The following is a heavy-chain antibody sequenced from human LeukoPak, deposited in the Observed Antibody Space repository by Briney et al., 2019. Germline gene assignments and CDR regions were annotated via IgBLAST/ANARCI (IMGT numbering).Heavy chain of an antibody. Sequence: GGSLRLSCAASGFTFSSYSMNWVRQAPGKGLEWISSITRSSNYIYYADSMKGRFTISRDNAKKSLYLQMNSLRAEDTAVYYCARALYDGSGYYSHFDYWGQGTLVTVSS. CDR1: GFTFSSYS. CDR2: ITRSSNYI. V-gene: IGHV3-21*01. CDR3: ARALYDGSGYYSHFDY. D-gene: IGHD3-22*01. J-gene: IGHJ4*02.